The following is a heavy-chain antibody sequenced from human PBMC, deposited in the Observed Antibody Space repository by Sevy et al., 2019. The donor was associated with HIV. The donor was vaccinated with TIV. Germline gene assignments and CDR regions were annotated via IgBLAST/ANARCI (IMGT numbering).Heavy chain of an antibody. Sequence: GGSLRLSCAASGFTFSSYAMHWVRQAPGMGLEWVAVISYDGSNKYYADSVKGRFTISRDNSKNTLYLQVKSLRTEDTAVYYCARDQHDYAGNLRTGWFDPWGQRTLVTVSS. D-gene: IGHD4-17*01. V-gene: IGHV3-30-3*01. CDR2: ISYDGSNK. CDR1: GFTFSSYA. J-gene: IGHJ5*02. CDR3: ARDQHDYAGNLRTGWFDP.